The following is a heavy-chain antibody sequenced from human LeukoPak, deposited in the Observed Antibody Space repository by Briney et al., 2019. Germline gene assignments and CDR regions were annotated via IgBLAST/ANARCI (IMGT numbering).Heavy chain of an antibody. CDR1: GASISTYY. Sequence: SPSETLSLTCTVSGASISTYYWSWIRQPAGKGLEWIGRMYNTGSTNYNPSLKSRVTMSVDTSKNQFSLKLSSVTAADTAVYYCARDEVRGYCSSTSCFDAFDIWGQGTMVTVSS. CDR2: MYNTGST. CDR3: ARDEVRGYCSSTSCFDAFDI. V-gene: IGHV4-4*07. J-gene: IGHJ3*02. D-gene: IGHD2-2*01.